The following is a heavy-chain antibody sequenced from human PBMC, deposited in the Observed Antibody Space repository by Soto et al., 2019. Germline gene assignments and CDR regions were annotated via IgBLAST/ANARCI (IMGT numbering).Heavy chain of an antibody. V-gene: IGHV1-69*06. Sequence: QVQLVQSGAEVKRPGSSVKVSCKASGGTFSSHGISWVRQAPGQGLEWMGGIVPTVATANYAQKFQGRVTITADRSTSTAYMELSSLRSEDTAVYYCARADKGTVTGLDYWGQGTLVTVSS. CDR3: ARADKGTVTGLDY. J-gene: IGHJ4*02. CDR2: IVPTVATA. D-gene: IGHD6-19*01. CDR1: GGTFSSHG.